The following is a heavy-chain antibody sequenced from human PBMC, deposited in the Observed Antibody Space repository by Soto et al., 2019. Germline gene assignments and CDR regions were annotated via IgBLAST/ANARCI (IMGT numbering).Heavy chain of an antibody. Sequence: EVQLVESGGGLVQPGGSLRLSCAASGFTFSSSWMHWVRQAPGKGLVWVSRISPDGSGTDYADSVEARFSISRDNVKNTLYLQMNSLRDEDTAVYYCARGVLNRYGFGDPWVQGTLVTVSS. CDR2: ISPDGSGT. J-gene: IGHJ5*02. CDR1: GFTFSSSW. CDR3: ARGVLNRYGFGDP. V-gene: IGHV3-74*01. D-gene: IGHD5-18*01.